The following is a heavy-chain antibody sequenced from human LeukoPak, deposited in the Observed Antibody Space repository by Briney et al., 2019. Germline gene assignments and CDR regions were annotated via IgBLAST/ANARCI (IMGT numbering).Heavy chain of an antibody. Sequence: SETLSLTCAVYGGSFSGYYWSWIRQPPGKGLEWIGEINHSGSTNYNPSLKSRVTISVDTSMNQFSLRLSSVTAADTAVYYCARVLRTAYCGGDCYSGYLQHWGQGTLVTVSS. CDR3: ARVLRTAYCGGDCYSGYLQH. D-gene: IGHD2-21*02. V-gene: IGHV4-34*01. J-gene: IGHJ1*01. CDR2: INHSGST. CDR1: GGSFSGYY.